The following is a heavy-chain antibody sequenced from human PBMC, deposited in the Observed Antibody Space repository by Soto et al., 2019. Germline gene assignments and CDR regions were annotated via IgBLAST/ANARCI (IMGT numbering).Heavy chain of an antibody. CDR3: ARDRRVATIANYWYFDL. V-gene: IGHV1-69*08. Sequence: QVQLVQSGAEVKKPGSSVKVSCKASGGTFSSYTISWVRQAPGQGLEWMGRIIPILGIANYAQKFQGRVTITADKSTSTAYMELSSLRSEDTAVYYCARDRRVATIANYWYFDLWGRGTLVTVSS. J-gene: IGHJ2*01. CDR2: IIPILGIA. CDR1: GGTFSSYT. D-gene: IGHD5-12*01.